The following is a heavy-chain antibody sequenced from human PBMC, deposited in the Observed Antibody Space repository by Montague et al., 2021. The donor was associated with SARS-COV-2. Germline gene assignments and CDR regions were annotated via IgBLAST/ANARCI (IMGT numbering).Heavy chain of an antibody. Sequence: SETLSLTCTVSGGSISRSTSSWAWIRQPPGKGLELIGSISYTGSTYYNPSLKSRVTISVDTSRNQFSLRLSSVTAADTSAYYCARLPLVSSWSRAAGYYYYGMDVWGQGTTVTVSS. J-gene: IGHJ6*02. CDR1: GGSISRSTSS. CDR3: ARLPLVSSWSRAAGYYYYGMDV. V-gene: IGHV4-39*01. D-gene: IGHD6-13*01. CDR2: ISYTGST.